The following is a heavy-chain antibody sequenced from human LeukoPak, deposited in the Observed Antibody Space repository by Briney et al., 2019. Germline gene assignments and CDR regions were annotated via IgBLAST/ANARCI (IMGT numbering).Heavy chain of an antibody. J-gene: IGHJ4*02. Sequence: PSQTLSLTCTVSGGSISSGDYYWSWIRQPPGKGLEWIGYIYYSGSTYYNPSLKSRVTISVDTSKNQFSLKLSSVTAADTAVYYCARSLEAALDFDYWGQGTLVTVSS. V-gene: IGHV4-30-4*08. CDR1: GGSISSGDYY. CDR2: IYYSGST. CDR3: ARSLEAALDFDY. D-gene: IGHD6-6*01.